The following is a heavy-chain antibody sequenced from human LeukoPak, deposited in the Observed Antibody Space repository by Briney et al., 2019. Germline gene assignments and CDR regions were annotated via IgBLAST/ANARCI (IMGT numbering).Heavy chain of an antibody. V-gene: IGHV3-30*02. Sequence: PGGSLRLSCAASGFTFRSYGMHWVRQAPGKGLEWVAFIRYDGTNKYYADSVKGRFTISRDNSKNTLYLQMNSLRAEDTAVYYCARGIVPAAILSAFDIWGQGTMVTVSS. CDR2: IRYDGTNK. J-gene: IGHJ3*02. D-gene: IGHD2-2*01. CDR1: GFTFRSYG. CDR3: ARGIVPAAILSAFDI.